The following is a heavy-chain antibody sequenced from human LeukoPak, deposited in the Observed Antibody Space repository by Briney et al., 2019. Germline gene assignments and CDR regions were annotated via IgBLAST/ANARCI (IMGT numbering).Heavy chain of an antibody. CDR2: INSDGSST. Sequence: GGSLRLSCAASGFTFSSYWMHWVRQAPGKGLVWVSRINSDGSSTSYADSVKGRFTISRDNAKNTLYLQMNSLRAEDTAVYYRARGGLVGADWSGFDYWGQGTLVTVSS. D-gene: IGHD1-26*01. CDR3: ARGGLVGADWSGFDY. V-gene: IGHV3-74*01. CDR1: GFTFSSYW. J-gene: IGHJ4*02.